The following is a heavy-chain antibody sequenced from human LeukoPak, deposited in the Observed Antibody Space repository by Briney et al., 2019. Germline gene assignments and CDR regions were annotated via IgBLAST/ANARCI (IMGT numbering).Heavy chain of an antibody. CDR1: GGSISSYY. Sequence: SETLSLTCTASGGSISSYYWSWIRQPPGKGLEWIGYIYYSGSTNYNPSLKSRVTISVDTSKNQYSLKLSSVTAAYTAVYYCARHRTSKGSFDYWGQGTLVSVSS. J-gene: IGHJ4*02. CDR2: IYYSGST. V-gene: IGHV4-59*08. CDR3: ARHRTSKGSFDY. D-gene: IGHD3-10*01.